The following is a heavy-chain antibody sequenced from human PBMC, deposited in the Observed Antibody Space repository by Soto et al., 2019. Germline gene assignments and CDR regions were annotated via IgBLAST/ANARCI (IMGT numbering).Heavy chain of an antibody. V-gene: IGHV3-30*18. CDR2: ISYDGSNK. D-gene: IGHD5-12*01. Sequence: HPGGSLRLSCAASGFTFSSYGMHWVRQAPGKGLEWVAVISYDGSNKYYADSVKGRFTISRDNSKNTLYLQMNSLRAEDTAVYYCAKALSKMATNVVPRYWGQGTLVTVSS. CDR1: GFTFSSYG. CDR3: AKALSKMATNVVPRY. J-gene: IGHJ4*02.